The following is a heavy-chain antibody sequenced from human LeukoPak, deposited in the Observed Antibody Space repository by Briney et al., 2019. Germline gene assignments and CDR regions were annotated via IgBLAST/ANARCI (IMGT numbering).Heavy chain of an antibody. V-gene: IGHV4-4*07. CDR2: IYTSGNT. Sequence: SETLSLTCTVSGGSISIYYWSWIRQPAGKGLEWIGRIYTSGNTHYNPSLKSRVTMSVDTSKNQFSLKLSSVTAADTAVYFCARIRATMVRGVIMNYYYYYMDVWGKGTTVTISS. J-gene: IGHJ6*03. CDR3: ARIRATMVRGVIMNYYYYYMDV. CDR1: GGSISIYY. D-gene: IGHD3-10*01.